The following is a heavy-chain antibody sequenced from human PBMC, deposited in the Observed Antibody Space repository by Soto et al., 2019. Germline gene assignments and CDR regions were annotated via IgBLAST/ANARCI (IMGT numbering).Heavy chain of an antibody. Sequence: VRLVQSGAEVKKSGGSVKVSCKASGYTFTSCATHWVRQAPGQRLEWMGWINAGSGDAEYSQHFKGRVTFTRDTSASTAYMELSSLRSEDTAVYYCARAVRGVGGYDPTSRSIDYWGPGTLVTVS. D-gene: IGHD5-18*01. CDR3: ARAVRGVGGYDPTSRSIDY. CDR2: INAGSGDA. V-gene: IGHV1-3*01. CDR1: GYTFTSCA. J-gene: IGHJ4*02.